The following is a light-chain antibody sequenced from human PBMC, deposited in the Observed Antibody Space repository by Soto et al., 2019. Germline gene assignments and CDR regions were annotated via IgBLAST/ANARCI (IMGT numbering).Light chain of an antibody. CDR3: AAWDAGVSGPA. V-gene: IGLV1-47*01. Sequence: QAVVTQPPSASGTPGQRVTISCSGSSSNIGSKYVYWYQQLPGTAPKLLMYRNNKRPSGVPDRFSCSKSGTSASLAISGLRSEDEADYYCAAWDAGVSGPAFGGGTKVTVL. CDR1: SSNIGSKY. CDR2: RNN. J-gene: IGLJ2*01.